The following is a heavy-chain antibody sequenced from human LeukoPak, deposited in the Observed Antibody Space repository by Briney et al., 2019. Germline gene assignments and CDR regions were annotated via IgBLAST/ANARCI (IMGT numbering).Heavy chain of an antibody. D-gene: IGHD3-10*01. Sequence: SETLSLTCTVSGGSISSGYYWGWIRQPPGKGLEWIGSIYHSGSTYYNPSLKSRVTISVDTSKNQFSLKLSSVTAADTAVYYCARDEDSAYGSGSYLSWGQGTLVTVSS. J-gene: IGHJ5*02. CDR2: IYHSGST. CDR1: GGSISSGYY. CDR3: ARDEDSAYGSGSYLS. V-gene: IGHV4-38-2*02.